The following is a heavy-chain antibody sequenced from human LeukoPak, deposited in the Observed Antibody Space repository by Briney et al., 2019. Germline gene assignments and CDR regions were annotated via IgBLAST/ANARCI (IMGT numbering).Heavy chain of an antibody. CDR1: DYSISNGYY. CDR2: IYQSGST. J-gene: IGHJ4*02. Sequence: SETLSLTCTVSDYSISNGYYWGWIRQPPGKGLEWIGSIYQSGSTFYNPSLKSRVTLSVDTSENQFSLKLSSVTAADTAVHYCARLAWGRLDYWGQGILVTVSS. V-gene: IGHV4-38-2*02. CDR3: ARLAWGRLDY. D-gene: IGHD7-27*01.